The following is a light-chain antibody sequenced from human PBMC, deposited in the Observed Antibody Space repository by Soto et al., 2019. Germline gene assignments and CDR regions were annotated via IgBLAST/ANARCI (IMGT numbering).Light chain of an antibody. CDR3: QQRRNWLT. CDR2: DAS. J-gene: IGKJ4*01. V-gene: IGKV3-11*01. CDR1: QSVASRN. Sequence: EIVLTQSPGTLSLSPGERATLWCRASQSVASRNLAWYQQKPGQAPRLLIYDASNRATGIPARFSGSGSGTDFTLTISSLEPEDFAVYYCQQRRNWLTFGGGTKVDI.